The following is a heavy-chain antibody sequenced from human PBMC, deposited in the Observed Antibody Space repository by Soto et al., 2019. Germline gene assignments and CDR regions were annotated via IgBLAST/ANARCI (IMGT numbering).Heavy chain of an antibody. CDR1: GYSFTSYW. D-gene: IGHD2-2*01. Sequence: GESLKISCKGSGYSFTSYWIGWVRQMPGKGLEWMGIIYPGDSDTRYSPSFQGQVTISADKSISTAYLQWSSLKASDTAMYYCARWDIVVVPAAKGFDPRGQGTLVTVSS. V-gene: IGHV5-51*01. CDR2: IYPGDSDT. J-gene: IGHJ5*02. CDR3: ARWDIVVVPAAKGFDP.